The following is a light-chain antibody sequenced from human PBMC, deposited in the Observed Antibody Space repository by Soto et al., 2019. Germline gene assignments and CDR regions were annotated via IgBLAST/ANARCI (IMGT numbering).Light chain of an antibody. CDR3: QQYNSYLIT. V-gene: IGKV1-5*03. Sequence: DIPMTQSPSTLSASVGDRVTITCRASQSISSWLAWYQQKPGKAPKLLIYKASSLESGVPSRFSGSGSGTEFTLTISSLQPEDFAAYYCQQYNSYLITFGPGTRLEIK. CDR1: QSISSW. J-gene: IGKJ5*01. CDR2: KAS.